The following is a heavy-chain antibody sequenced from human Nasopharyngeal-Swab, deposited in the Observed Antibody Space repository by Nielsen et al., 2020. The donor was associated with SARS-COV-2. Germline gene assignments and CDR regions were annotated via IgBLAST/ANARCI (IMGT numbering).Heavy chain of an antibody. Sequence: GESLKISCAAPGFTFSNYGMHWVRQAPGKGLEWVALIWYDGSNKYYADSVKGRFTISRDNSKNTLYLQMNSLRAEDMAVYYCARGGWLQIITYFDLWGRGTLVTVSS. CDR1: GFTFSNYG. CDR3: ARGGWLQIITYFDL. D-gene: IGHD5-24*01. J-gene: IGHJ2*01. V-gene: IGHV3-33*01. CDR2: IWYDGSNK.